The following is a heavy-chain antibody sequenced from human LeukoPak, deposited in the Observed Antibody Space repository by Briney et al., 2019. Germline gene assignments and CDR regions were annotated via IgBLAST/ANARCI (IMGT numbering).Heavy chain of an antibody. V-gene: IGHV3-7*01. CDR1: GYTFSPYW. D-gene: IGHD3-10*01. CDR3: AREKSGGRFDY. Sequence: GSLRLSCVASGYTFSPYWMSWVRQIPGKGLEWVASISNGGGATYYADSVKGRFTISRDNSKNTLYLQMNSLRAEDTAVYYCAREKSGGRFDYWGQGTLVTVSS. J-gene: IGHJ4*02. CDR2: ISNGGGAT.